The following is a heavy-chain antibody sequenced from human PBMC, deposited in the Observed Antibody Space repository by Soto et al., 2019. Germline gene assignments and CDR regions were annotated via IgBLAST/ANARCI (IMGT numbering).Heavy chain of an antibody. J-gene: IGHJ6*01. CDR3: ASRSSGWVTNYYYDYGMDV. V-gene: IGHV1-69*01. Sequence: QVQLVQSGAEVKKPGSSVKVSCKASGGTFSSYAISWVRQAPGQGLEWMGGIIPIFGTANYAQKFQGRVTITADESTSTAYMELSSLRSEATAVYYCASRSSGWVTNYYYDYGMDVWGQGTTVTVSS. CDR2: IIPIFGTA. D-gene: IGHD6-19*01. CDR1: GGTFSSYA.